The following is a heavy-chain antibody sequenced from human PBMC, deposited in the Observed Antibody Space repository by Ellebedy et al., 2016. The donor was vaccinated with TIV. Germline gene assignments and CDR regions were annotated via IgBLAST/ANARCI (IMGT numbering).Heavy chain of an antibody. CDR2: INPNSGGT. D-gene: IGHD3-3*01. CDR1: GYTFTGYY. V-gene: IGHV1-2*04. J-gene: IGHJ5*02. CDR3: ARGDGYDFWSGYPPLPTGP. Sequence: ASVKVSXKASGYTFTGYYMHWVRQAPGQGLEWMGWINPNSGGTNYAQKFQGWVTMTRDTSISTAYMELSRLRSDDTAMYYCARGDGYDFWSGYPPLPTGPWGQGTLVTVSS.